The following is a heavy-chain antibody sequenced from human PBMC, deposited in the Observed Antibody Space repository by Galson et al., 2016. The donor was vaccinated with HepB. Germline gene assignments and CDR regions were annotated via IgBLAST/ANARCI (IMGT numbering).Heavy chain of an antibody. V-gene: IGHV4-59*01. D-gene: IGHD5-18*01. CDR3: ARGYNYDGDVFDA. CDR2: IYSSGST. Sequence: SETLSLTCSVSGGSISTYYWSWIRQPPGKGLEWIAYIYSSGSTSYNPSLKSRVTISVDTSKNQFSLKLSSVTAADTAVYFCARGYNYDGDVFDAWGQGTMVTVSS. J-gene: IGHJ3*01. CDR1: GGSISTYY.